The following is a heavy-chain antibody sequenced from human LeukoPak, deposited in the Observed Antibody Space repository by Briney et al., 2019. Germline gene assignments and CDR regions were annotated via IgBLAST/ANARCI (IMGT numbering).Heavy chain of an antibody. V-gene: IGHV3-23*01. D-gene: IGHD1-14*01. CDR2: INGGGSTT. CDR3: ANDRPHPRVEPTNFHY. CDR1: GFTFSSSA. Sequence: PGGSLRLSCVASGFTFSSSAMSWVRPAPGGGLEWVSAINGGGSTTYYADSVRGRFVISRDNSKNTLYLQMNSLRAEDSAIYYCANDRPHPRVEPTNFHYWGQGTLITVPS. J-gene: IGHJ4*02.